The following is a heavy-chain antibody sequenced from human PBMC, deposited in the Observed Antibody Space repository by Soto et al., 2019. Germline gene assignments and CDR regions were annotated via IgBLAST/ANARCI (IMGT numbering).Heavy chain of an antibody. J-gene: IGHJ4*02. CDR2: IIPIFGTA. Sequence: ASVKVSCKASGGTFSSYAISWVRQAPGQGLEWMGGIIPIFGTANYAQKFQGRVTITADESTSTAYMELSSLRSEDTAVYYCARGRLVGATIDYWGQGTLVTVSS. D-gene: IGHD1-26*01. V-gene: IGHV1-69*13. CDR3: ARGRLVGATIDY. CDR1: GGTFSSYA.